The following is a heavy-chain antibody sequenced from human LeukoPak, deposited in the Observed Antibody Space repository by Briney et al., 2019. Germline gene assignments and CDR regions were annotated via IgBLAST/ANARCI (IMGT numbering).Heavy chain of an antibody. CDR3: ASGDGDYIYFDY. D-gene: IGHD4-17*01. Sequence: SVKVSCKASGYTFTGYYMHWVRQAPGQGLEWMGGIIPIFGTANYAQKFQGRVTITADKSTSTAYMELSSLRSEDTAVYYCASGDGDYIYFDYWGQGTLVTVSS. CDR2: IIPIFGTA. V-gene: IGHV1-69*06. J-gene: IGHJ4*02. CDR1: GYTFTGYY.